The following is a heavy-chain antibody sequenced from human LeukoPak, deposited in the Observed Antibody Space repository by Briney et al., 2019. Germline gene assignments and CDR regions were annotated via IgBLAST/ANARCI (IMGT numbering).Heavy chain of an antibody. D-gene: IGHD6-13*01. Sequence: ASVKVSCKASGYTFTSYGISWVRQAPGQGLEWMGWISAYNGNTNYAQKFQGGVSMTRDTSISTAYMELSRLRSDDTAVYYCARARSGTGNDCWGQGALVTVSS. CDR2: ISAYNGNT. V-gene: IGHV1-18*01. CDR1: GYTFTSYG. CDR3: ARARSGTGNDC. J-gene: IGHJ4*02.